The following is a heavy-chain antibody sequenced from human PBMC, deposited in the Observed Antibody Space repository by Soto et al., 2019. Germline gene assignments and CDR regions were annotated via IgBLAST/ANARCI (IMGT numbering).Heavy chain of an antibody. V-gene: IGHV4-34*01. J-gene: IGHJ4*02. CDR1: GGSFSGYY. CDR3: ARGWGSIFDY. D-gene: IGHD7-27*01. CDR2: INHSGST. Sequence: SETLSLTCAVYGGSFSGYYWSWIRQPPGKGLEWIGEINHSGSTNYNPSLKSRVTISIDTSKNQFSLKLSSVTAADTAVYYCARGWGSIFDYWGQGTLVTVS.